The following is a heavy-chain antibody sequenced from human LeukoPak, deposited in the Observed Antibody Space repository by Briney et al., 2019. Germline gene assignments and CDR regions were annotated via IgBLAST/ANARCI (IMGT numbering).Heavy chain of an antibody. CDR3: ARDSADYDFWSGYPFDP. V-gene: IGHV3-21*01. Sequence: NTGGSLRLSCTASGFTFSSYSMNWVRQAPGKGLEWVSSISSSSSYIYYADSVKGRFTISRDNAKNSLYLQMNSLRAEDTAVYYCARDSADYDFWSGYPFDPWGQGTLVTVSS. CDR2: ISSSSSYI. CDR1: GFTFSSYS. D-gene: IGHD3-3*01. J-gene: IGHJ5*02.